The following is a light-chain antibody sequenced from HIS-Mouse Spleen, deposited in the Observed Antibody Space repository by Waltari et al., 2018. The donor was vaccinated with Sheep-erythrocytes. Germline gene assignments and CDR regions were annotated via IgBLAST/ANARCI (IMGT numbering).Light chain of an antibody. V-gene: IGLV4-69*01. CDR2: LNSDGSH. CDR3: QTWGTGIHVV. Sequence: QLVLTQSPSASASLGASVKLTCTLSSGHSSYAIAWHQQQPEKGPRYLMKLNSDGSHSKGDGIPVRFSGSSSGAGRYLTISSLQSEDEADYYCQTWGTGIHVVFGGGTKLTVL. CDR1: SGHSSYA. J-gene: IGLJ2*01.